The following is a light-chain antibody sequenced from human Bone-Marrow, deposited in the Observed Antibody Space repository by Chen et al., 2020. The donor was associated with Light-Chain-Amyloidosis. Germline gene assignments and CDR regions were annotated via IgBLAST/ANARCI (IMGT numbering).Light chain of an antibody. CDR1: NIGSTS. V-gene: IGLV3-21*02. CDR3: QVWDNTRDAVV. CDR2: DDN. J-gene: IGLJ2*01. Sequence: SYVLTQPSSVSVAPGQTATIACGGNNIGSTSVHWYQQRPGQAPVVVVYDDNDRPSGIPERFSGSNYGNTATLTISRVEAGDEADYYCQVWDNTRDAVVFGGGTKLTVL.